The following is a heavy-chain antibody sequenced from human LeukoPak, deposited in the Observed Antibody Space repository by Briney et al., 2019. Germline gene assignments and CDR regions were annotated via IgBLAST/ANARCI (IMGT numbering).Heavy chain of an antibody. V-gene: IGHV3-23*01. D-gene: IGHD6-6*01. CDR3: ANARGTSSSYFDL. CDR2: ISSGGGST. Sequence: GGSLRLSCAASGFTVSSNYMSWVRQAPGKGLEWVSGISSGGGSTYYTDSMKGRFTISRDNSKNTLYLQMNSLTAEDTALYYCANARGTSSSYFDLWGRGTLVTVSS. CDR1: GFTVSSNY. J-gene: IGHJ2*01.